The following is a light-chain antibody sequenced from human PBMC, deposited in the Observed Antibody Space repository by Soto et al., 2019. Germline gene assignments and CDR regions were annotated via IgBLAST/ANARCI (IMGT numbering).Light chain of an antibody. Sequence: EIVLTQSPATLSVSPGERATLSCRASQNVSSNLAWYQQKPGQAPRLLIYGASTRATGIPARFSGSGSGTEFALTISSLQSEDFAVYYCQQYNNWPPITFGQGTRLEIK. J-gene: IGKJ5*01. CDR1: QNVSSN. CDR2: GAS. CDR3: QQYNNWPPIT. V-gene: IGKV3-15*01.